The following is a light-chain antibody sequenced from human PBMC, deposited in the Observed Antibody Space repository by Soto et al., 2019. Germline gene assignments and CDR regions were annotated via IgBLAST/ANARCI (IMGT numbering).Light chain of an antibody. Sequence: DIQMTQSPSTLSGSVGARVTITCRVSQTISSWLAWYQQKPGKAPKLLIYKASTLKSGVPSRFSGSGSGTEFTLTISSLQPDDVATYYCQHYNSYSEALGQGTKVDIK. CDR3: QHYNSYSEA. V-gene: IGKV1-5*03. CDR2: KAS. CDR1: QTISSW. J-gene: IGKJ1*01.